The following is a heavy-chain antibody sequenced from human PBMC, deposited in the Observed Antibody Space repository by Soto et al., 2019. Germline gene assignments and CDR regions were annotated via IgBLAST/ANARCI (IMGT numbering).Heavy chain of an antibody. J-gene: IGHJ5*02. CDR2: IYYSGST. Sequence: SETLSLTCTVSGGSISSGGYYWSWIRQHPGKGLEWIGYIYYSGSTYYNPSLKSRVTISVDTSKNQFYLKLSSVTAADTAVYYCARDCDPIVVVVAATCWFDPWGQGTLVTVSS. CDR1: GGSISSGGYY. V-gene: IGHV4-31*03. D-gene: IGHD2-15*01. CDR3: ARDCDPIVVVVAATCWFDP.